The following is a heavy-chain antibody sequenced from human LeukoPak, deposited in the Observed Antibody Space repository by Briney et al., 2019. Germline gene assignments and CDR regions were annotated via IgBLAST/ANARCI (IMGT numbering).Heavy chain of an antibody. CDR3: AKDIGPLTYHSDTSAYSGAFDY. V-gene: IGHV3-9*01. D-gene: IGHD3-22*01. Sequence: GGSLRLSCAASGFNFGDYAIHWVRQAPGKGLEWVASISWNSVDIAYADSVKGRFTISRDNAKTSLYLQMHSLRPEDTALYYCAKDIGPLTYHSDTSAYSGAFDYWGQGTLVTVSS. J-gene: IGHJ4*02. CDR1: GFNFGDYA. CDR2: ISWNSVDI.